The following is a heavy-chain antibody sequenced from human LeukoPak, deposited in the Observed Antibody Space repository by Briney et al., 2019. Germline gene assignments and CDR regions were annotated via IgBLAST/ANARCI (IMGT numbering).Heavy chain of an antibody. CDR1: GFTFSSYS. D-gene: IGHD5-18*01. CDR2: ISSNSSYI. J-gene: IGHJ4*02. CDR3: ASGVDTAMVGFDY. V-gene: IGHV3-21*01. Sequence: GGSLRLSCAASGFTFSSYSMNWVRQAPGKGLEWVSSISSNSSYIYYADSVKGRFTISRDNAKNSLYLQMNSLRAEDTAVYYCASGVDTAMVGFDYWGQGTLVTVSS.